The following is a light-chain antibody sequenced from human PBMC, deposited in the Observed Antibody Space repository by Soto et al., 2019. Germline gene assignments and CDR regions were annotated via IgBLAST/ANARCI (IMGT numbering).Light chain of an antibody. J-gene: IGLJ3*02. Sequence: QSVLTQPASVSGSPGQSITISCTGSSSDVGGRDYVSWYQQHPGKVPKVIIYEVTRWPSGVSGRFSGSKSGNTASLTISGLQPEDEADYYCSSFTNTNTWVFGGGTKLTVL. CDR2: EVT. CDR1: SSDVGGRDY. CDR3: SSFTNTNTWV. V-gene: IGLV2-14*01.